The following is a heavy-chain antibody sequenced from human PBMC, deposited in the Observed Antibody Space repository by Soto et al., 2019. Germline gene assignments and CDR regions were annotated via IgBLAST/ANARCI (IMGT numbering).Heavy chain of an antibody. CDR1: GFTVRTYA. CDR2: ISDSGAT. Sequence: XXSLRLSCTASGFTVRTYAMAWVLQAPGKGLEWVSTISDSGATYYAASVKGRFIISRDVSRNMLFLQMNSLRDEDTATFYCVKDWTGKTCPCMDVWGQGTTVTVSS. D-gene: IGHD3-3*01. V-gene: IGHV3-23*01. CDR3: VKDWTGKTCPCMDV. J-gene: IGHJ6*02.